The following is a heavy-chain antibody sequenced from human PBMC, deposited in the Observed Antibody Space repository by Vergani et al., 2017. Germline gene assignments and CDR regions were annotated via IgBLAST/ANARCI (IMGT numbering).Heavy chain of an antibody. CDR2: ISGSGGST. V-gene: IGHV3-23*01. Sequence: EVQLLESGGGLVQPGGSLRLSCAASGFTFSSYAMSWVRQAPGKGLEWVSAISGSGGSTYYADSVKGRFTISRDNSKNTLYLQMNSLRAEDTAVYYCAKEGEYSYGYLVAYYFDHWGQGTLVTVSS. CDR3: AKEGEYSYGYLVAYYFDH. CDR1: GFTFSSYA. J-gene: IGHJ4*02. D-gene: IGHD5-18*01.